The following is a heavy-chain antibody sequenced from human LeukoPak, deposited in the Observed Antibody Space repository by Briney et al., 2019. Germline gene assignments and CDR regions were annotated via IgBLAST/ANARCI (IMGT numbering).Heavy chain of an antibody. CDR1: GFTFSSYW. Sequence: GGSLRLSCAASGFTFSSYWMSWVRQAPGKGLEWVANIKQGGSEKYYVDSVKGRFTISRDNAKNSLYLQMNSLRAEDTAVYYCARIYHYYDSSGYPFFFDYWGQGTLVTVSS. CDR2: IKQGGSEK. D-gene: IGHD3-22*01. V-gene: IGHV3-7*01. CDR3: ARIYHYYDSSGYPFFFDY. J-gene: IGHJ4*02.